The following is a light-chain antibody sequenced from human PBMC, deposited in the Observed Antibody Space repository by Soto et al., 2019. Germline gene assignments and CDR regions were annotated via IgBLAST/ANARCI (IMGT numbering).Light chain of an antibody. CDR2: DVP. CDR1: SCDIGAYNN. J-gene: IGLJ2*01. Sequence: QSALTQPASVSGSPGQTITISCSGTSCDIGAYNNVSWYQHPPGQAPNLIINDVPKRPSGFSDRFSGSSSGDAASLTIPGLQSEDDAYYDGSDVTRSSPLLFGGGTKLTVL. CDR3: SDVTRSSPLL. V-gene: IGLV2-14*03.